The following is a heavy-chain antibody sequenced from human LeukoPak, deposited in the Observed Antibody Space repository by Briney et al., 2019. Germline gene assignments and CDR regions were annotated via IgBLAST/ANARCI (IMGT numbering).Heavy chain of an antibody. D-gene: IGHD3-10*01. CDR1: GFTFSSYE. J-gene: IGHJ4*02. CDR3: ARAVRGVIRASDY. Sequence: GGSLRLSCAASGFTFSSYELNWVRQAPGKGLEWVSYISSSGSIIYYTDSVKGRFTISRDNAKRSLYLQMNSLRAEDTAVYYCARAVRGVIRASDYWGQGTLVTVSS. V-gene: IGHV3-48*03. CDR2: ISSSGSII.